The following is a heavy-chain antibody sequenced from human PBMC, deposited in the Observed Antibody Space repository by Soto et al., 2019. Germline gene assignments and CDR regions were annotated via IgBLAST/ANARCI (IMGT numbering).Heavy chain of an antibody. D-gene: IGHD6-13*01. J-gene: IGHJ4*02. CDR1: GFSFSDYA. CDR2: ISESGGST. V-gene: IGHV3-23*01. CDR3: AKRSPYSSGWYSPIFDY. Sequence: QPGGSLRLSCAASGFSFSDYAMSWVRQAPGKGLEWVPVISESGGSTHYADSVRGRFTVSRDNSKNSLSLRMNSLRDEDTAVYFCAKRSPYSSGWYSPIFDYWGQGALVTVSS.